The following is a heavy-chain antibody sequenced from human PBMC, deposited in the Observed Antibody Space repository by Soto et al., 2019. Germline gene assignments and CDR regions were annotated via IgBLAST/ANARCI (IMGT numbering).Heavy chain of an antibody. V-gene: IGHV4-59*01. D-gene: IGHD4-17*01. CDR3: ARNDHGGNPFYAN. CDR1: GGSLSNYY. CDR2: IYYSGRT. Sequence: QVQLQESGPGLVKPSETLSLTCTVSGGSLSNYYWSWIRQPPGKGLEWIGYIYYSGRTNYNPSLTSRLTKSVDTSKNQVSLKLNSVTAADTAVYYCARNDHGGNPFYANWGQGTLVSVSS. J-gene: IGHJ4*02.